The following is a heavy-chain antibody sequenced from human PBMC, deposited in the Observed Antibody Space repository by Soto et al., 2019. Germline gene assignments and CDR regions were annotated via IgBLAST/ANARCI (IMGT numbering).Heavy chain of an antibody. D-gene: IGHD3-16*01. Sequence: QITLKESGPTLVKPTQTLTLTCTVSGFSVSARGVGVGWIRQPPGKALEWLGIIYWNDDKRYIPSLKSRLTITKDTSKNQVVLTMTNMDPVDTATYYCAHSPWGAAPDYWGQGTLVTVSS. CDR3: AHSPWGAAPDY. V-gene: IGHV2-5*01. CDR1: GFSVSARGVG. CDR2: IYWNDDK. J-gene: IGHJ4*02.